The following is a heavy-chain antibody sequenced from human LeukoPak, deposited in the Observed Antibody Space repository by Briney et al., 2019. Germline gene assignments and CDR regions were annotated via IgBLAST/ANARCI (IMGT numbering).Heavy chain of an antibody. D-gene: IGHD3-10*01. CDR1: GFTFSSYE. CDR3: ARDMGRAQSDY. V-gene: IGHV3-48*03. CDR2: ISSSGSTI. Sequence: GSLRLSCAASGFTFSSYEMNWVRQAPGKGLEWVSYISSSGSTIYYADSVKGRFTISRDNAKNSLYLQMNSLRAEDTAVYYCARDMGRAQSDYWGQGTLVTVSS. J-gene: IGHJ4*02.